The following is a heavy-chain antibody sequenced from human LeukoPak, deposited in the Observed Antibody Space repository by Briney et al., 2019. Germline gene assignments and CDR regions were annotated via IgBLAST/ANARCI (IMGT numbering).Heavy chain of an antibody. J-gene: IGHJ6*02. Sequence: GGSLRLSCAASGFTFSSYGMHWVRQAPGKGLEWVAFIRYDGSNKYYADSVKGRFTISRDNAKNTLYLQMNSLRAEDTAVYYCARGPNYYDSSGYYAQGYGMDVWGQGTTVTVSS. CDR3: ARGPNYYDSSGYYAQGYGMDV. V-gene: IGHV3-30*02. CDR2: IRYDGSNK. CDR1: GFTFSSYG. D-gene: IGHD3-22*01.